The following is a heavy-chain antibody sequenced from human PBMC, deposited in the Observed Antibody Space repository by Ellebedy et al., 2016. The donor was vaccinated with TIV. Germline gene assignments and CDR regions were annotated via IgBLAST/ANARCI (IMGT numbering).Heavy chain of an antibody. CDR1: GFTFSSYA. Sequence: GESLKISCAASGFTFSSYAMTWVRQAPGKGLEWVSAITGSGGSTYYADSVKGRFTISRDNSRNTLYLQMNSLSPEDTAVYYCAKGAGSNCFDPWGQGTLVTVSS. V-gene: IGHV3-23*01. CDR3: AKGAGSNCFDP. CDR2: ITGSGGST. D-gene: IGHD2-15*01. J-gene: IGHJ5*02.